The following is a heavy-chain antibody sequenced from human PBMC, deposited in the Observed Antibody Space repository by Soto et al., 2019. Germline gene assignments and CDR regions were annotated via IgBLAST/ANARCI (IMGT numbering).Heavy chain of an antibody. CDR3: TTGSGWTSEH. CDR1: GGSISNYY. J-gene: IGHJ1*01. Sequence: QVQLQESGPGLVKPSETLSLTCTASGGSISNYYWNWIRQPPGKGLEWIGNIHNSENTNYNPSLGHRVTISLDTSNNQCSLKMNSVTAADTAVYYCTTGSGWTSEHWGRGTLVTVSS. V-gene: IGHV4-59*08. D-gene: IGHD6-19*01. CDR2: IHNSENT.